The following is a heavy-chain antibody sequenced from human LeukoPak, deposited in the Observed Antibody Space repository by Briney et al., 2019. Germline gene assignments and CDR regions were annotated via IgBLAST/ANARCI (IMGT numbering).Heavy chain of an antibody. CDR3: ATGGVPDRGRFDY. CDR2: IHYSSTYI. Sequence: TGGSLRLSCAASGFTFGSYSMNWVRQAPGKGLEWVSTIHYSSTYIFYADSVKGRFTISRDNAKNSLYLQMNSLRAGDTALYYCATGGVPDRGRFDYWGQGTLVTVSS. V-gene: IGHV3-21*01. CDR1: GFTFGSYS. D-gene: IGHD3-10*01. J-gene: IGHJ4*02.